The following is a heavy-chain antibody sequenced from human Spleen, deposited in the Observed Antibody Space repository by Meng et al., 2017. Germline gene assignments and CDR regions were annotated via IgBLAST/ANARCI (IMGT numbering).Heavy chain of an antibody. V-gene: IGHV3-74*01. D-gene: IGHD3-3*01. Sequence: GLSWVSRTNSDGSITNYAVSVRGRFTISRDDAKNTVYLQMNSLRVEDTAVYYCARDFGGWYDVWGQGTLVTVSS. CDR2: TNSDGSIT. J-gene: IGHJ5*02. CDR3: ARDFGGWYDV.